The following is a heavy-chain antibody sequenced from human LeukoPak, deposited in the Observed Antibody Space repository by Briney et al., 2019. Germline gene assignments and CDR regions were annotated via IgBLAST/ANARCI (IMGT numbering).Heavy chain of an antibody. CDR1: GGSISSSNW. CDR2: IYHSGST. V-gene: IGHV4-4*02. CDR3: ARHPSSLRYFDY. J-gene: IGHJ4*02. Sequence: KPSGTLSLTCAVSGGSISSSNWWSWVRQPPGKGLEWIGEIYHSGSTNYNPSLKSRITMSVDTSRNQFSLRLTSMTAADTAVYFCARHPSSLRYFDYWGQGTLVTVSS. D-gene: IGHD4-17*01.